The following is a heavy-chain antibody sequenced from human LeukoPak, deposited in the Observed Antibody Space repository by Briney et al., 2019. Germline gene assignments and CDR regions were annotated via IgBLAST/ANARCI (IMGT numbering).Heavy chain of an antibody. J-gene: IGHJ4*02. V-gene: IGHV3-21*01. CDR3: ARDLGYCSGGSCYIPIYFDY. Sequence: GGSLRLSCAASGFTFSSYSMNWVRQAPGKGLEWVSSISSSSSYIYYVGSVKGRFTISRDNAKNSLYLQMNSLRAGDTAVYYCARDLGYCSGGSCYIPIYFDYWGQGTLVTVSS. CDR1: GFTFSSYS. D-gene: IGHD2-15*01. CDR2: ISSSSSYI.